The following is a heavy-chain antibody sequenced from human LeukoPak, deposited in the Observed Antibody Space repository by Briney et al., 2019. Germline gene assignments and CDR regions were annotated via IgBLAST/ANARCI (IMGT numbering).Heavy chain of an antibody. Sequence: ASVKVSCKASGGTFSSYAISWVRQAPGQGLEWMGGIIPIFGTANYAQKFQGRVTITADESTSTAYMELSSLRSEDTAVYYCARGEYCSGGSCHLHPEYWGQGTLVTVSS. CDR2: IIPIFGTA. CDR3: ARGEYCSGGSCHLHPEY. D-gene: IGHD2-15*01. V-gene: IGHV1-69*01. J-gene: IGHJ4*02. CDR1: GGTFSSYA.